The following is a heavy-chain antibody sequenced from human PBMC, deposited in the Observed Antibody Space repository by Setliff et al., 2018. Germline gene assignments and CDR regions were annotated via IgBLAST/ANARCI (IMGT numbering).Heavy chain of an antibody. J-gene: IGHJ6*03. D-gene: IGHD2-21*02. V-gene: IGHV3-NL1*01. CDR2: IYGGGGNGGRNT. Sequence: PGGSLRLSCVVSGFSFSTYSMAWVRQAPGKGLQWVSGIYGGGGNGGRNTFYADSVKGRFTISRDNSKNTLYLQMNSLRAEDTAVYYCAKCGGDHCCPLYQYYMDVWGKGTTVTVSS. CDR3: AKCGGDHCCPLYQYYMDV. CDR1: GFSFSTYS.